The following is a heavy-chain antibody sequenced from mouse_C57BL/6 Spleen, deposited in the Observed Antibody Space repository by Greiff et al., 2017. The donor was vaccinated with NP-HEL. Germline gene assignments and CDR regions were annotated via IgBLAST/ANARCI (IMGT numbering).Heavy chain of an antibody. CDR1: GYAFTNYL. CDR2: INPGSGGT. CDR3: ARRGYYDGSNHWYFDV. V-gene: IGHV1-54*01. Sequence: QVQLKQSGAELVRPGTSVKVSCKASGYAFTNYLIEWVKQRPGQGLEWIGVINPGSGGTNYNEKFKGKATLTADKSSSTAYMQLSSRTSEDSAVYFCARRGYYDGSNHWYFDVWGTGTTVTVSS. J-gene: IGHJ1*03. D-gene: IGHD1-1*01.